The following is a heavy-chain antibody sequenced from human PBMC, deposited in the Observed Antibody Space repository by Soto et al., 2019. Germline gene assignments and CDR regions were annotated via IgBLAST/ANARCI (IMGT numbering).Heavy chain of an antibody. CDR3: AKERGGPRLRYFDWAHAPFDYYYGMDV. D-gene: IGHD3-9*01. CDR2: ISGSGGST. CDR1: GFTFSSYA. J-gene: IGHJ6*02. V-gene: IGHV3-23*01. Sequence: EVQLLESGGGLVQPGGSLRLSCAASGFTFSSYAMSWVRQAPGKGLEWVSAISGSGGSTYYADSVKGRFTISRDNSKNPLYLQMNGLRADDTAVYYCAKERGGPRLRYFDWAHAPFDYYYGMDVWGQGTTVTVSS.